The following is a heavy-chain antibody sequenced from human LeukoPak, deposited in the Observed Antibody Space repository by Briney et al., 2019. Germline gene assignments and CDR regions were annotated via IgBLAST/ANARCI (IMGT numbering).Heavy chain of an antibody. CDR2: IYYTGGT. J-gene: IGHJ4*02. V-gene: IGHV4-59*12. Sequence: SETLSLTCTVSGGSITNYYWAWIRQPPGKGLEWIGNIYYTGGTKYNPSLRSRVTISVDTSKNQFSLKLSSVTAADTAVYYCARAREIQLWPDWGQGTLVTVSS. D-gene: IGHD5-18*01. CDR3: ARAREIQLWPD. CDR1: GGSITNYY.